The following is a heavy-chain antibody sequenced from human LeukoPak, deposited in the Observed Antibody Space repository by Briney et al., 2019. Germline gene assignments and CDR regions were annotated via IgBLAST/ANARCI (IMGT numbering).Heavy chain of an antibody. J-gene: IGHJ6*02. CDR2: MKEDGSAR. V-gene: IGHV3-7*05. CDR3: AGGTGMDV. Sequence: PGGSLRLSCAASGVTFSSYWMNWVRQSPGKGLEWVANMKEDGSARNYVEFVKGRFSISRDNAKNSVYLQMNSLGADDTAVYYCAGGTGMDVWGQGTPVTVSS. CDR1: GVTFSSYW.